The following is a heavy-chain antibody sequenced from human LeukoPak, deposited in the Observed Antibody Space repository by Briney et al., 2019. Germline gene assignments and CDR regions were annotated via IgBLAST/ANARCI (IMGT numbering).Heavy chain of an antibody. D-gene: IGHD3-22*01. V-gene: IGHV5-51*01. CDR2: IYPGDSDT. Sequence: GESLQISCKGSGYSFTSYWIGWVRQMPGKGLEWMGIIYPGDSDTRYSPSFQGQVTISADKSISTAYLQWSSLKASDTAMYYCARREHYYDSSGYYYGYFDYWGQGTLVTVSS. J-gene: IGHJ4*02. CDR1: GYSFTSYW. CDR3: ARREHYYDSSGYYYGYFDY.